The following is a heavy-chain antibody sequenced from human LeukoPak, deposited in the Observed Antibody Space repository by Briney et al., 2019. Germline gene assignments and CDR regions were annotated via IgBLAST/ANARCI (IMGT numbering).Heavy chain of an antibody. CDR3: ARDSGSDSSNWYGKWLAP. CDR1: DYTFTSYY. Sequence: GASVKVSCTASDYTFTSYYINWVRQAPGQGLEWMGWISAYNGITNYAQKLQDRVTMATDTSTSTAYMELRSLTSDDTAVYYCARDSGSDSSNWYGKWLAPWGQGTLVTVSS. D-gene: IGHD6-13*01. V-gene: IGHV1-18*01. CDR2: ISAYNGIT. J-gene: IGHJ5*02.